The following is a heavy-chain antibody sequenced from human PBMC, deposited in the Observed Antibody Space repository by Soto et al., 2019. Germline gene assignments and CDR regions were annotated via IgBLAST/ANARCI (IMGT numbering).Heavy chain of an antibody. J-gene: IGHJ4*02. CDR1: GFTFSDYA. CDR2: ITGSSSNL. Sequence: EVQLLESGGGLEQPGGSLRLSCAASGFTFSDYAMSWVRQAPGQGLEWVTTITGSSSNLYYTDYVKGRFAISRDNSRNILFLQMNSLTAEDTAVYYCAKGGAVYGLLTHDYWGQGTLVTVSS. D-gene: IGHD3-9*01. V-gene: IGHV3-23*01. CDR3: AKGGAVYGLLTHDY.